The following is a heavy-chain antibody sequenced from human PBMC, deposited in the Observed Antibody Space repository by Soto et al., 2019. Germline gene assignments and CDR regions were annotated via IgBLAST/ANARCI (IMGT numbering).Heavy chain of an antibody. CDR1: GGSISSGDYY. J-gene: IGHJ4*02. CDR3: ARAGGGFGEVLLDY. Sequence: QVQLQESGPGLVKPSQTLSLTCTVSGGSISSGDYYWSWIRQPPGKRLEWIGYIYYSGSTYYNPSLKSRVTISVDTAKNQFSLKLSAVTAADKAVYYGARAGGGFGEVLLDYWGQGTLVTVSS. CDR2: IYYSGST. D-gene: IGHD3-10*01. V-gene: IGHV4-30-4*01.